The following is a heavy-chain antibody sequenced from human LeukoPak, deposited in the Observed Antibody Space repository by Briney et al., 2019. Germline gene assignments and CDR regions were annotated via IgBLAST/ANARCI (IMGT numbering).Heavy chain of an antibody. CDR2: INHSGST. CDR3: ARRPAPFDWLLFAFDI. D-gene: IGHD3-9*01. J-gene: IGHJ3*02. Sequence: SETLSLTCAVSSGSFSGYYWSWIRQPPGKGLEWIGEINHSGSTNYNPSLKSRVTISVDTSKNQFSLKLSSVTAADTAVYYCARRPAPFDWLLFAFDIWGQGTMVTVSS. CDR1: SGSFSGYY. V-gene: IGHV4-34*01.